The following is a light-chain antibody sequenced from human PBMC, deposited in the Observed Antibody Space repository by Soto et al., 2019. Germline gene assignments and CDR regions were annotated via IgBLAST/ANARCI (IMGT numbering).Light chain of an antibody. Sequence: DIQLTQSPSFLSASVGDRVTITCRARQGISSYVAWHQQKPGKAPNLLIFDASTLQFGVPARFSGSGSGTEFTLTISILQPEDFATYYCQQLNTYPLTCGQGTNVEIK. V-gene: IGKV1-9*01. CDR3: QQLNTYPLT. J-gene: IGKJ1*01. CDR2: DAS. CDR1: QGISSY.